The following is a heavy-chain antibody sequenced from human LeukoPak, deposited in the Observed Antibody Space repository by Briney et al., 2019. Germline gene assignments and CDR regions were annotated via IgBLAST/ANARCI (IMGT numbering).Heavy chain of an antibody. CDR2: ISSVGSTR. CDR1: RFTFSDSS. CDR3: ARERIAVGRGFFDY. D-gene: IGHD6-19*01. J-gene: IGHJ4*02. V-gene: IGHV3-48*04. Sequence: PGGSLRLSCAASRFTFSDSSMNWVRQAPGKGLEWVSYISSVGSTRHYADSVRGRFTISRDNAKNSLYLQMNSLRAEDTAVYYCARERIAVGRGFFDYWGQGTLVTVSS.